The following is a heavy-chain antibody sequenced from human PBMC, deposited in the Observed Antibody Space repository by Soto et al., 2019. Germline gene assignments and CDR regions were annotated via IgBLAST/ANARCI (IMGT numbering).Heavy chain of an antibody. CDR1: GGSFSSYA. CDR3: ARDLIAAGSPGIDV. D-gene: IGHD6-13*01. V-gene: IGHV1-69*01. J-gene: IGHJ6*02. CDR2: IIPIVGTG. Sequence: QVQLVQSGAEVKKPGSSVKVSCKASGGSFSSYAISWVRQAPGQGLEWMGGIIPIVGTGNYAQNFQGRVTITAAESTSTAYMETSTLRPAHTSRFACARDLIAAGSPGIDVWGQGATLTVSS.